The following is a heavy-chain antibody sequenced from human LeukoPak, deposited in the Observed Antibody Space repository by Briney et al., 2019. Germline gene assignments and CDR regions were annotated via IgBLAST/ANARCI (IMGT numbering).Heavy chain of an antibody. CDR2: ISPYTGNT. CDR1: GYTFTSYG. V-gene: IGHV1-18*04. D-gene: IGHD3-16*02. Sequence: ASVKVSCKASGYTFTSYGISWVRQAPGQGLEWMGSISPYTGNTKYAQRFQDRVIMTTDTSTRTAYMDLRSLRPDDTAVFYCAREQYDSVWGSYRPYFDYWGQGTLVTVSS. J-gene: IGHJ4*02. CDR3: AREQYDSVWGSYRPYFDY.